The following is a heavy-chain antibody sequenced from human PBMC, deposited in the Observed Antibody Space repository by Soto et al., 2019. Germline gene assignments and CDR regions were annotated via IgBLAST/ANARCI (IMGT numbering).Heavy chain of an antibody. CDR2: ISYDGSNK. J-gene: IGHJ4*02. CDR3: AKDQHSYYDFWSGPPLGLFDY. D-gene: IGHD3-3*01. Sequence: VAVISYDGSNKYYADSVKGRFTISRDNSKNTLYLQMNSLRAEDTAVYYCAKDQHSYYDFWSGPPLGLFDYWGQGTLVTVSS. V-gene: IGHV3-30*18.